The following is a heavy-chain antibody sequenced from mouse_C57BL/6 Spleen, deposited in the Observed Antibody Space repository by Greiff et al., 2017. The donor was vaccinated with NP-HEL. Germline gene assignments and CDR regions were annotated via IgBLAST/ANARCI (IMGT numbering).Heavy chain of an antibody. D-gene: IGHD2-4*01. CDR1: GFTFSSYG. CDR3: ARQGLSTMITTAYFDY. CDR2: ISSGGSYT. V-gene: IGHV5-6*01. Sequence: EVNLVESGGDLVKPGGSLKLSCAASGFTFSSYGMSWVRQTPDKRLEWVATISSGGSYTYYPDSVKGRFTISRDNAKNTLYLQMSSLKSEDTAMYYCARQGLSTMITTAYFDYWGQGTTLTVSS. J-gene: IGHJ2*01.